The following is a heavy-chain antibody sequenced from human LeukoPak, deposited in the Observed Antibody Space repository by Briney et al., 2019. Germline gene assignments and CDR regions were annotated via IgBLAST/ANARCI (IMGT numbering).Heavy chain of an antibody. CDR3: ARGMDDFWSGTPHDY. CDR1: GGSFSGYY. Sequence: SETLSLTCAVYGGSFSGYYWSWIRQPPGKGLEWIGGINHSGSTNYNPSLKSRVTISVDTSKNQFSLKLSSVTAADTAVYYCARGMDDFWSGTPHDYWGQGTLVTVSS. V-gene: IGHV4-34*01. D-gene: IGHD3-3*01. CDR2: INHSGST. J-gene: IGHJ4*02.